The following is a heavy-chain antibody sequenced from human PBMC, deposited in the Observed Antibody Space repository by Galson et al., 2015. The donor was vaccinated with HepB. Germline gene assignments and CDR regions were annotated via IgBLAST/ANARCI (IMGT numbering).Heavy chain of an antibody. CDR3: ARSGSYYNVLDY. V-gene: IGHV1-3*01. Sequence: SVKVSCKASGYTFTSYAMHWVRQAPGQRLEWMGWINAGNGNTKYSQKFQGRVTITRDTSASTAYMELSSLRSEDTAVYYCARSGSYYNVLDYWGQGTLVTVSS. CDR1: GYTFTSYA. D-gene: IGHD3-10*01. CDR2: INAGNGNT. J-gene: IGHJ4*02.